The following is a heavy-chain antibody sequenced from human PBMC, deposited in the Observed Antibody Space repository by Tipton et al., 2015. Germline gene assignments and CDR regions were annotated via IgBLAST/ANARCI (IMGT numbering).Heavy chain of an antibody. D-gene: IGHD4-23*01. Sequence: TLSLTCAVSAYSISTDYYWVWIRQPPGKGLEWIGYIQYSGSTNYNPSLKSRVTISVDTSKTQFSLKMSSETASDTAVYYCARARGRHGGLFDSWGQGILVTVSS. CDR1: AYSISTDYY. J-gene: IGHJ4*02. CDR3: ARARGRHGGLFDS. CDR2: IQYSGST. V-gene: IGHV4-38-2*01.